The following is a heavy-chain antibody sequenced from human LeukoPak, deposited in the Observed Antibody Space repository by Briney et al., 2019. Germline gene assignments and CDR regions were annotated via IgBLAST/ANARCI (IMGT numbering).Heavy chain of an antibody. Sequence: GGSLRLSCAASGFTFSDYYMSWIRQAPGRGLEWVSYISNSGTTKYYADSLKGRFSISRDNAKISLYLQMNSLRAEDTAVYYCARGPENWFDPWGQGTLVTVSS. D-gene: IGHD1-14*01. J-gene: IGHJ5*02. CDR1: GFTFSDYY. CDR3: ARGPENWFDP. CDR2: ISNSGTTK. V-gene: IGHV3-11*04.